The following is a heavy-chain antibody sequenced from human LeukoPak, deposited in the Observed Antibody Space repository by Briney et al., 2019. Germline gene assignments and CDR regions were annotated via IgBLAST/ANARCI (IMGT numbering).Heavy chain of an antibody. CDR1: GFTFSSYA. CDR2: ISYDGSNK. D-gene: IGHD1-1*01. J-gene: IGHJ4*02. Sequence: PGGSLRLSCAASGFTFSSYAMHWVRQAPGKGLEWVAVISYDGSNKYYADSVKGRFTISRDNSKNTLYLQMNSLRAEDTAVYYCARDETNDYWGQGTLVTVSS. V-gene: IGHV3-30-3*01. CDR3: ARDETNDY.